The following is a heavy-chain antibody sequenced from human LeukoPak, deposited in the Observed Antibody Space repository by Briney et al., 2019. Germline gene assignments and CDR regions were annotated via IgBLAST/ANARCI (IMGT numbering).Heavy chain of an antibody. V-gene: IGHV3-21*01. Sequence: PGGSLRLSCTASGFIFSTYSMIWVRQAPGKGLEWVSSISSTSGNKYYADSVKGRFTISRDNAKNSLYLQMNSLRAEDTAVYYCARCTTGKTFGSLREIKKSREIDYWGQGTLVTVSS. D-gene: IGHD1-1*01. CDR1: GFIFSTYS. J-gene: IGHJ4*02. CDR2: ISSTSGNK. CDR3: ARCTTGKTFGSLREIKKSREIDY.